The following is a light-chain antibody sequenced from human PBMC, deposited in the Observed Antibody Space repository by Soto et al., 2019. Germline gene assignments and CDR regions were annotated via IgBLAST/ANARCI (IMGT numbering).Light chain of an antibody. J-gene: IGKJ2*02. Sequence: EIVLTQSPGTLSLSPGERATLSCRASQSLSAFLAWYQQQPGQAPRLLIYGASTRATGIPDRFSGSGSGTDFTLTITSLEPEDFAVYYCQQRGKWPSTFGPGTKVEMK. CDR3: QQRGKWPST. CDR2: GAS. V-gene: IGKV3-11*01. CDR1: QSLSAF.